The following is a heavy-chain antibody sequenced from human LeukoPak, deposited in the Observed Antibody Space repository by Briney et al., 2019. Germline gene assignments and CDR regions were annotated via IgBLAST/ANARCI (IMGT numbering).Heavy chain of an antibody. CDR2: IYPGDSDT. J-gene: IGHJ6*02. CDR3: ARRMVRGANYYYYYGMDV. CDR1: GYSFTSYW. V-gene: IGHV5-51*01. D-gene: IGHD3-10*01. Sequence: GESLKISCKGSGYSFTSYWIGWVRQMPGKGLEWMGMIYPGDSDTRYSPSFQGQVTISADKSISTAYLQWSSLKASDTAMYYCARRMVRGANYYYYYGMDVWGQGTTVTVSS.